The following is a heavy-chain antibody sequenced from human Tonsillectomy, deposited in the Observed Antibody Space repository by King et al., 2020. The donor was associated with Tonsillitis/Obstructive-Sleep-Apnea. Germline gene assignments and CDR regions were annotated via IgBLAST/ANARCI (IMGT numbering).Heavy chain of an antibody. J-gene: IGHJ3*02. Sequence: VQLVESGAEVKKPGESLKISCKGSGYSFTNYWIGWVRQMPGKGLEWMGVIYPGDSDTRYSPSFQGQVTISADKSIRTAYLQWSSLKASDTAMYYCARHLETGTGIVDAFDIWGQGTMVTVSS. CDR2: IYPGDSDT. CDR3: ARHLETGTGIVDAFDI. CDR1: GYSFTNYW. D-gene: IGHD1-1*01. V-gene: IGHV5-51*01.